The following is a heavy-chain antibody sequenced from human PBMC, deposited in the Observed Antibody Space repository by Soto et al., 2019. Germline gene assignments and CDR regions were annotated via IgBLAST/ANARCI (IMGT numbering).Heavy chain of an antibody. CDR1: GYTFSSYY. V-gene: IGHV1-46*01. CDR2: IKPSGGST. CDR3: ARAREIIGYYTLHYYYYLMDA. D-gene: IGHD3-22*01. Sequence: ASVKVSCKAFGYTFSSYYVHWVRQAPGQGLEWMGVIKPSGGSTSYAQKFQGRVTMTRDTSTSTVSMELSSLRFEDTAVYYCARAREIIGYYTLHYYYYLMDAWGQGTTVTVSS. J-gene: IGHJ6*02.